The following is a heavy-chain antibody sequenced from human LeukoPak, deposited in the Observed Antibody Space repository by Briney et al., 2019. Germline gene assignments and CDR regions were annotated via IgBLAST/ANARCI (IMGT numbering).Heavy chain of an antibody. CDR1: GFTFSTYW. CDR3: ARAPSEIGGYYPEYFRH. J-gene: IGHJ1*01. V-gene: IGHV3-74*01. Sequence: GGSLRLSCAASGFTFSTYWMHWVRHAPGKGLVWVSRIKSDGSTNYADSVKGRFTISRDNAKNTVSLQMNSLRAEDTGVYYCARAPSEIGGYYPEYFRHWGQGTLVTVSS. D-gene: IGHD3-22*01. CDR2: IKSDGST.